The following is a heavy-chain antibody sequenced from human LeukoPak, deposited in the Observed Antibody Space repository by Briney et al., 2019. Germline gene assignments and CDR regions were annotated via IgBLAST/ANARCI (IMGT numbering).Heavy chain of an antibody. CDR1: GDSISTSNSY. D-gene: IGHD1-7*01. Sequence: PSETLSLTCAVSGDSISTSNSYWGWIRQPPGKGLEWIGSIYYSGSTYYNPSLKSRVTISVDTSKNQFSLKLSSVTAADTAVYYCARDLRNNWNSHRTFDYWGQGTLVTVSS. CDR2: IYYSGST. V-gene: IGHV4-39*07. J-gene: IGHJ4*02. CDR3: ARDLRNNWNSHRTFDY.